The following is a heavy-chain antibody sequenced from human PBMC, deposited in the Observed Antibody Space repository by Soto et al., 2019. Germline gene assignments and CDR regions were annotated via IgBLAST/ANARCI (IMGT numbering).Heavy chain of an antibody. J-gene: IGHJ6*02. CDR3: ARLINVPNEPWMEWLLKYYYYGMDV. CDR1: GYSFTSYW. D-gene: IGHD3-3*01. Sequence: PGESLKISCKGSGYSFTSYWISWARQMPGKGLEWMGRIDPSDSYTNYSPSFQGHVTISADKSISTAYLQWSSLKASDTAMYYCARLINVPNEPWMEWLLKYYYYGMDVWGQGTTVTVSS. V-gene: IGHV5-10-1*01. CDR2: IDPSDSYT.